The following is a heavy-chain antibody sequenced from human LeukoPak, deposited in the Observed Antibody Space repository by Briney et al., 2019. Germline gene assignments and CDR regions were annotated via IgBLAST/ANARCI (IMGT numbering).Heavy chain of an antibody. CDR1: GGSISSNY. V-gene: IGHV4-59*08. CDR3: ARQNYDEVNYYYYGLDV. Sequence: SQTLSLTCTVSGGSISSNYWSWIRQSPGKGLEWIGYIYYRGSTDYNPSLKSRVTISVDTSKNQFSLKLSSVTAADTAVYYCARQNYDEVNYYYYGLDVWGQGTTVTVSS. CDR2: IYYRGST. J-gene: IGHJ6*02. D-gene: IGHD3-3*01.